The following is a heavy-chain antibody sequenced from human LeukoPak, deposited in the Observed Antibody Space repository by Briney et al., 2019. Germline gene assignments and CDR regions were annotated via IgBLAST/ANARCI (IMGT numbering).Heavy chain of an antibody. D-gene: IGHD3-22*01. Sequence: SETLSLTCAVYGGSFSGYYWSWIRQPPGKGLEWIGEINHSGSTNYNPSLKSRVTISVDTSKNQFSLKLSSVTAADTAVYYCARGRTYYYDSSGYYPTWGQGTLVTVSS. CDR2: INHSGST. J-gene: IGHJ5*02. CDR3: ARGRTYYYDSSGYYPT. CDR1: GGSFSGYY. V-gene: IGHV4-34*01.